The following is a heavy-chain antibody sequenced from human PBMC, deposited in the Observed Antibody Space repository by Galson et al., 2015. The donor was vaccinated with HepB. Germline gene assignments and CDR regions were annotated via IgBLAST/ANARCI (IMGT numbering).Heavy chain of an antibody. V-gene: IGHV4-34*01. CDR1: GGSFSGYY. Sequence: QVQLQESGPGLVKPSETLSLTCAVYGGSFSGYYWSWIRQPPGKGLEWIGEINHSGSTNYNPSLKSRVTISVDTSKNQFSLKLSSVTAADTAVYYCARARWYYYMDVWGKGTTVTVSS. J-gene: IGHJ6*03. CDR2: INHSGST. CDR3: ARARWYYYMDV.